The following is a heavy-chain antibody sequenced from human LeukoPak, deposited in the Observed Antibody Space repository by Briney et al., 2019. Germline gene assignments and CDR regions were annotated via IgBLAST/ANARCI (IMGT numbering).Heavy chain of an antibody. CDR3: ARGGVTSVWVDF. CDR1: GYSFSTYY. J-gene: IGHJ4*02. D-gene: IGHD3-16*01. Sequence: ASVKVSCKTSGYSFSTYYVTWVRQAPGQGLEWVGWIRVSNGETNYAESLQDRVTLTTDTSTRTGYMELRSLRHDDTAVYYCARGGVTSVWVDFWGRGTLVTVSS. CDR2: IRVSNGET. V-gene: IGHV1-18*01.